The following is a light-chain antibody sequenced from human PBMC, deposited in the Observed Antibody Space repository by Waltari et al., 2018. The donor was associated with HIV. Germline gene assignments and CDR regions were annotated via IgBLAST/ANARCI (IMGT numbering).Light chain of an antibody. CDR3: QQFNSYPLT. CDR2: DVS. CDR1: QGISAA. V-gene: IGKV1-13*02. J-gene: IGKJ5*01. Sequence: AIQLTRSPSSLSASVGDTVIITCRTSQGISAALAWYRQKPGKTPELLIYDVSTLQSGVPSKFSGSGSGTDFTLTINSLQPEDSATYYCQQFNSYPLTFGQGTRLEIK.